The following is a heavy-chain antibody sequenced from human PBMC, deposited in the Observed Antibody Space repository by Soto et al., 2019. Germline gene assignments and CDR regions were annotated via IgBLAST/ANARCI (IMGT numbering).Heavy chain of an antibody. V-gene: IGHV1-69*13. J-gene: IGHJ3*02. CDR3: ATPSVVVTAIPTGAFDI. CDR1: GYTFTGYD. CDR2: IIPIFGTA. Sequence: GASVKVSCKASGYTFTGYDMRWVRQAPGQGLEWMGGIIPIFGTANYAQKFQGRVTITADESTSTAYMELSSLRSEDTAVYYCATPSVVVTAIPTGAFDIWGQGTMVTVSS. D-gene: IGHD2-21*02.